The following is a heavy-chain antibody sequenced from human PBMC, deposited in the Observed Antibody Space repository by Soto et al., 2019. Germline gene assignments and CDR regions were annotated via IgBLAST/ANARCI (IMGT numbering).Heavy chain of an antibody. CDR1: AFTFRSYT. V-gene: IGHV3-30*04. Sequence: QVQLVESGGGVVQPGRSLRLSCAASAFTFRSYTMHWVRQAPGKGLEWVATISYDGSKTNYADSVRGRFTISRDNSKITLFLQMDSLRPEDTAVYSCARDRDSSYFPPPYYFDSWGQGPLVTVSS. J-gene: IGHJ4*02. D-gene: IGHD4-4*01. CDR3: ARDRDSSYFPPPYYFDS. CDR2: ISYDGSKT.